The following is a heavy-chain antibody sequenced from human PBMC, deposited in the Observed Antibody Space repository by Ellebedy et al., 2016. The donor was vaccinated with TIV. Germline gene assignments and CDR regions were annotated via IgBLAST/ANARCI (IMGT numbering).Heavy chain of an antibody. J-gene: IGHJ2*01. CDR2: IVVGSGNT. CDR1: GFTFTKSA. D-gene: IGHD2-15*01. V-gene: IGHV1-58*01. CDR3: AADSVVGPSTSWYFDL. Sequence: AASVKVSCKASGFTFTKSAVQWVRQARGQRLEWIGWIVVGSGNTHYAQKFQERVTITRDMSTSTAYMELRSLSSEDTAVYYCAADSVVGPSTSWYFDLWGRGTLVTVSS.